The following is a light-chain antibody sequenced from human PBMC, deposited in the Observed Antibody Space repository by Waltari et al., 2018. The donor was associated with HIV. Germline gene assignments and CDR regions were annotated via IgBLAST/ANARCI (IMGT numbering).Light chain of an antibody. Sequence: QAVVTQEPSLTVSPGGTVTLTCGSSTGAVTSGHSPYWFQQRPDQAPRTLIHDTSNKHPWTPARFSGSLLGGKAALTLSGAQPEDEAEYYCLLSYGGPRVFGGGTKLTVL. CDR3: LLSYGGPRV. CDR2: DTS. J-gene: IGLJ2*01. CDR1: TGAVTSGHS. V-gene: IGLV7-46*01.